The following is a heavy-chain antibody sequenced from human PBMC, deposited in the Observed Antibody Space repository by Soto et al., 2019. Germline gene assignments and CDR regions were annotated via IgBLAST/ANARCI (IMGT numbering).Heavy chain of an antibody. CDR1: GFTFSSYW. CDR2: INSDGSST. V-gene: IGHV3-74*01. J-gene: IGHJ4*02. D-gene: IGHD5-18*01. CDR3: ARPVDTAMDSYYFDY. Sequence: EVQLVESGGGLVQPGGSLRLSCAASGFTFSSYWMHWVRQAPGKGLVWVSRINSDGSSTSYADSVKGRFTISRDNAKNTLNLQMNSLRAEDTAVYYCARPVDTAMDSYYFDYWGQGTLVTVSS.